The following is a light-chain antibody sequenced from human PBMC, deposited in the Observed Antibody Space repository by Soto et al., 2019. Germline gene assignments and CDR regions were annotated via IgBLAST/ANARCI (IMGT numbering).Light chain of an antibody. Sequence: QSVLIQPPSVSGTPGQRVTISCSGSNSNIGSKGVDWYQQFPGTAPKCVIYYNDQRPSGVPYRFSGSKSGTSASLAISGLQSEDEAYYYCAAWDGSLNAVLFGGGTKLTVL. CDR2: YND. J-gene: IGLJ2*01. CDR1: NSNIGSKG. V-gene: IGLV1-44*01. CDR3: AAWDGSLNAVL.